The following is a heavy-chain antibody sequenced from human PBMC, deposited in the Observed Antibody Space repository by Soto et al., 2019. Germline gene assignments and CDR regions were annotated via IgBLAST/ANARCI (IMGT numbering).Heavy chain of an antibody. V-gene: IGHV4-31*03. CDR2: IYYSGST. Sequence: QVQLQESGPGLVKPSQTLSLTCTVSGGSISSGGYYWSWIRQHPGKGLEWIGYIYYSGSTYYNPSLKSRVTISVDTSKNQFSLKLSSVTAADTAVYYCARGQTYYDILTGYSYYYYGMDVWGQGTTVTVSS. D-gene: IGHD3-9*01. J-gene: IGHJ6*02. CDR3: ARGQTYYDILTGYSYYYYGMDV. CDR1: GGSISSGGYY.